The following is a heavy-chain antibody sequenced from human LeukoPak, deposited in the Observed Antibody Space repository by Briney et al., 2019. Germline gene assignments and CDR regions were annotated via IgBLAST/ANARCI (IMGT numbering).Heavy chain of an antibody. V-gene: IGHV3-30-3*01. J-gene: IGHJ4*02. CDR2: ISYDGSNK. CDR3: ARDRDSNYVFDY. D-gene: IGHD4-4*01. CDR1: GFTFSSYA. Sequence: PGRSLRLSCAASGFTFSSYAMHWVRPAPGKGLEWVAVISYDGSNKYYADSVKGRFTISRDNSKNTLYLQMNSLKAEDTAVYYCARDRDSNYVFDYWGQGTLVTVSS.